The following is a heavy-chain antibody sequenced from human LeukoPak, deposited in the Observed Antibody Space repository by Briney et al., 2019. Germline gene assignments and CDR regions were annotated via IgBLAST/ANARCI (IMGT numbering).Heavy chain of an antibody. CDR2: ISAYNGNT. D-gene: IGHD6-19*01. V-gene: IGHV1-18*01. J-gene: IGHJ4*02. CDR3: ARELGYKGSRGWLNDY. CDR1: GYTFTSYG. Sequence: ASVKVSCKASGYTFTSYGISWVRQAPGQGLEWMGWISAYNGNTNYAQKLQGRVTMTTDTSTSTAYMELRSLRSDDTAVYYCARELGYKGSRGWLNDYWGQGTLVTVSS.